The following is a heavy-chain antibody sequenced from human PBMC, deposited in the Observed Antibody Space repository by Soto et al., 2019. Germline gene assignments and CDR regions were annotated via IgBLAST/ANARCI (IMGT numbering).Heavy chain of an antibody. D-gene: IGHD4-4*01. CDR3: AHSESNYAGRPYFDY. V-gene: IGHV2-5*02. J-gene: IGHJ4*02. CDR2: IYWDDDK. CDR1: GFSLSTSGVG. Sequence: QITLKESGPTLVKPTQPLTLTCTFSGFSLSTSGVGVGWIRQPPGKALEWLALIYWDDDKRYSPSLKSRLTITKDTSKNQVVLTMTNMDPVDTATYYCAHSESNYAGRPYFDYWGQGTLVTVSS.